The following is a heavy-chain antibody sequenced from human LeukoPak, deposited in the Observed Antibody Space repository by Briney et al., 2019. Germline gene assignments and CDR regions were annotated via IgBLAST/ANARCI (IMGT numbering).Heavy chain of an antibody. Sequence: GGSLRLSCAASGFTFTNYAMGWVRQAPGKGLEWVSGMSGRGVSTYYADSVKGRFTISSDNSKNTLYLQMNSLRAEDTAIYYCAKDCNGGNCYIDYWGQGTLVTVAS. V-gene: IGHV3-23*01. D-gene: IGHD2-15*01. CDR3: AKDCNGGNCYIDY. CDR2: MSGRGVST. CDR1: GFTFTNYA. J-gene: IGHJ4*02.